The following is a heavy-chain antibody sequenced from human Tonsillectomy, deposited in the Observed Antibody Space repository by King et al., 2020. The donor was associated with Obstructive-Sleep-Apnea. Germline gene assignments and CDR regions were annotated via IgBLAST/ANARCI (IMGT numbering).Heavy chain of an antibody. CDR3: ARPFRIPQGDISDY. CDR1: GYSFTSYW. D-gene: IGHD2-21*02. CDR2: IDPSDSYT. V-gene: IGHV5-10-1*01. Sequence: VQLVESGAEVKKPGESLRISCKGSGYSFTSYWISWVRQMPGKGLEWMGRIDPSDSYTNYSPSFQGHVTISATKSISTAYLQWSSLKASATAMYSCARPFRIPQGDISDYWGQGTLVTVSS. J-gene: IGHJ4*02.